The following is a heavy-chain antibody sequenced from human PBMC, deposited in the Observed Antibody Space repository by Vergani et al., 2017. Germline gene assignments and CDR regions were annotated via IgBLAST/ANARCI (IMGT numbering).Heavy chain of an antibody. CDR1: GFRVTTYY. Sequence: EVHLVESGGGLAQPGGSLRVSCSASGFRVTTYYMSWVRQAPGKGLEWVSVIKSDGRTSYAESVRGRFTISRDTSRNAVYLQMNILRVEDTGVYYCKRSECSGTTCYGHYFDLWGHGILVTVSS. CDR3: KRSECSGTTCYGHYFDL. J-gene: IGHJ4*01. CDR2: IKSDGRT. V-gene: IGHV3-66*02. D-gene: IGHD2-15*01.